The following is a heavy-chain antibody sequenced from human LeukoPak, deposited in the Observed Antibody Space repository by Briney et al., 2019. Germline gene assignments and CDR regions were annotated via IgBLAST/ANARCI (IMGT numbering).Heavy chain of an antibody. CDR2: INRDGTGT. Sequence: PGGSLRPSCAPSGFIFSDYWFHWVRQTPGQGLVWVAAINRDGTGTSHADSVRGRFTVSRDNAKNTLYLQLNSLRADDTAVYYCARGLSYAVAYGDYWGQGTLVTVSS. CDR3: ARGLSYAVAYGDY. D-gene: IGHD6-19*01. CDR1: GFIFSDYW. V-gene: IGHV3-74*01. J-gene: IGHJ4*02.